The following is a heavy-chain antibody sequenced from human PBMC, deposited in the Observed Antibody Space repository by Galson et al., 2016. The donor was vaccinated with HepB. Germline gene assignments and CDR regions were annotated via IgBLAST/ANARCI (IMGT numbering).Heavy chain of an antibody. V-gene: IGHV3-23*01. J-gene: IGHJ6*04. CDR1: GFTFRSYA. CDR3: AKDQQPVTTYYYYYGMDV. Sequence: SLRLSCAASGFTFRSYAMSWVRQAPGKGLEWVSTISGNGGSTFYADSVKGRFTTSRDTSKNTLYLQMNSLRVEDTAVYYCAKDQQPVTTYYYYYGMDVWGKGTTVTVSS. D-gene: IGHD4-17*01. CDR2: ISGNGGST.